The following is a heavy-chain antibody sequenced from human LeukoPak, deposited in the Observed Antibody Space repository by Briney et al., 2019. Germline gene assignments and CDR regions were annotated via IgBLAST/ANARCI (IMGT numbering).Heavy chain of an antibody. CDR2: IHYSGST. D-gene: IGHD4-23*01. Sequence: PSETLSLTCTVSGFSINSYYWSWIRQPPGKGLEWIGYIHYSGSTNYNPSLKSRVTISVDTSKNQFSLKLSSVTAADTAVYYCARYFTGVTNNWFDPWGQGTLVTVSS. CDR3: ARYFTGVTNNWFDP. J-gene: IGHJ5*02. CDR1: GFSINSYY. V-gene: IGHV4-59*01.